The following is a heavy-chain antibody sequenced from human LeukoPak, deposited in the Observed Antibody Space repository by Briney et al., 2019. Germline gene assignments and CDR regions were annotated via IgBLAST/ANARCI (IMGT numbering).Heavy chain of an antibody. Sequence: SETLSLTCTVSGGSISSYYWSWIRQPPGKGLEWIGYIYYSGSTNYNPSLKSRVTISVDTSKNQFSLKLSSVTAADTAVYYCARHGAEMGDAFDIWGQGTMVTVSS. CDR3: ARHGAEMGDAFDI. CDR2: IYYSGST. V-gene: IGHV4-59*08. CDR1: GGSISSYY. D-gene: IGHD5-24*01. J-gene: IGHJ3*02.